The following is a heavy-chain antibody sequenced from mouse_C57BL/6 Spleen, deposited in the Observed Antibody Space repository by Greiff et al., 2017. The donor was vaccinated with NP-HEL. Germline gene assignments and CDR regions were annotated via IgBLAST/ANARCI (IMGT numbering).Heavy chain of an antibody. J-gene: IGHJ4*01. V-gene: IGHV14-2*01. D-gene: IGHD2-5*01. CDR1: GFNIKDYY. CDR3: ARGGSNYEDAMDY. CDR2: IDPEDGET. Sequence: EVQLQQSGAELVEPGASVKLSCTASGFNIKDYYMHWVKQRTEQGLEWIGRIDPEDGETKYAPKFRGKATITADTSSNTAYLQLSSLTSEDTAVYYCARGGSNYEDAMDYWGQGTSVTVSS.